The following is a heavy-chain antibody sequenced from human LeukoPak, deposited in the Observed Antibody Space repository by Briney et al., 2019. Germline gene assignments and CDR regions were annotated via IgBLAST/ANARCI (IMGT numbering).Heavy chain of an antibody. CDR3: ARGKYCTSTSCYNPVDYFEY. CDR2: IKQDGSEK. V-gene: IGHV3-7*03. D-gene: IGHD2-2*02. CDR1: GFTFSSYW. J-gene: IGHJ4*02. Sequence: PGGSLRLSCAASGFTFSSYWMSWVRQAPGKGLEWVANIKQDGSEKYYVDSVKGRFTISRDNAKNSLYLQMNSLRAEDTAVYYCARGKYCTSTSCYNPVDYFEYWGQGTLVTVSS.